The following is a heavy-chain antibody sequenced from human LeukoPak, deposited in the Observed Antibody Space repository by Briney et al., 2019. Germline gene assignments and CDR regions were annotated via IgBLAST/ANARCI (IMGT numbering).Heavy chain of an antibody. CDR2: ISYDGSNK. D-gene: IGHD5-18*01. V-gene: IGHV3-30*18. CDR3: AKDGGYSYGELNN. J-gene: IGHJ4*02. Sequence: PGGSLRLSCAASGFTLSSYGMRGVRQAPGKGVEGVGVISYDGSNKYYADSVKGRFTICRDNYKNPLYLQMNSLRAEDTAVYYCAKDGGYSYGELNNWGQGTLVTVSS. CDR1: GFTLSSYG.